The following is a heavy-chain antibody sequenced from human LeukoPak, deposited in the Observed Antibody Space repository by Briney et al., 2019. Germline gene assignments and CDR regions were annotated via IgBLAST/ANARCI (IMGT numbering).Heavy chain of an antibody. CDR2: INWNGGST. J-gene: IGHJ6*03. D-gene: IGHD7-27*01. CDR1: GFIFSSYG. Sequence: PGGSLRLSCAASGFIFSSYGMSWVRQAPGKGLEWVSGINWNGGSTGYADSVKGRFTISRDNAKNSLYLQMNSLRAEDTALYYCARDERGAWGYYYYMDVWGKGTTVTVSS. CDR3: ARDERGAWGYYYYMDV. V-gene: IGHV3-20*04.